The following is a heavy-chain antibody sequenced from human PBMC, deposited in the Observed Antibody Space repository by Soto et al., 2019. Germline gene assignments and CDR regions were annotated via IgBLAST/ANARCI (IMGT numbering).Heavy chain of an antibody. V-gene: IGHV4-4*02. J-gene: IGHJ6*02. CDR2: ISHTGNT. CDR1: GASISSSNW. D-gene: IGHD2-15*01. Sequence: PSETLSLTCAVAGASISSSNWWTWVRQPPGKGLEWIGQISHTGNTNHNPSLQSRVSMSVDKSQNQFSLKLNSVTAADTAVYYFARLSSLARGGYYYYAMDVWGQGTTVTVSS. CDR3: ARLSSLARGGYYYYAMDV.